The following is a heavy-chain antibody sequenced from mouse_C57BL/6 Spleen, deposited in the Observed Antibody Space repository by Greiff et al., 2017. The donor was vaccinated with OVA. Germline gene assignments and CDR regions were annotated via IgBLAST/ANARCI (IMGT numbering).Heavy chain of an antibody. CDR1: GYSITSGYY. Sequence: EVQLQQSGPGLVKPSQSLSLTCSVTGYSITSGYYWNWIRQFPGNKLEWMGYISYDGSNNYNPSLKNRISITRDTSKNQFFLKLNSVTTEDTATYYCARRDYGSSYVGYFDVWGTGTTVTVSS. D-gene: IGHD1-1*01. CDR2: ISYDGSN. V-gene: IGHV3-6*01. CDR3: ARRDYGSSYVGYFDV. J-gene: IGHJ1*03.